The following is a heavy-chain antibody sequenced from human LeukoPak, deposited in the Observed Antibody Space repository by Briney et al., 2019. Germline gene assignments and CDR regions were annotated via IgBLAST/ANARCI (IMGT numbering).Heavy chain of an antibody. J-gene: IGHJ4*02. D-gene: IGHD5-18*01. CDR2: IYYSGTA. CDR3: DRTFEYSYGV. V-gene: IGHV4-31*03. CDR1: GGSISSGGYY. Sequence: SQTLSLTCTVSGGSISSGGYYWSWVRQHPEKGLEWIGYIYYSGTAYYNPSLKSRVTMSVDTSKNQFSLKLDSVTAADTAVYYCDRTFEYSYGVWGQGTLVTVSS.